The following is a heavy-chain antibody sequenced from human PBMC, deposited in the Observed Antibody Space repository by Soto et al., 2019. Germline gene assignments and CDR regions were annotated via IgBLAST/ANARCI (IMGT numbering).Heavy chain of an antibody. V-gene: IGHV1-58*01. CDR1: GFTFTSSA. D-gene: IGHD1-26*01. J-gene: IGHJ4*02. CDR3: AETLELYSGSSSFDY. CDR2: IVVGSGNT. Sequence: QMQLVQSGPEVKKPGTSVKVSCKASGFTFTSSAVQWVRQARGQRLEWIGWIVVGSGNTNYAQKFQERVTITRDMSTSTANRELSSLRAEDTAVYYCAETLELYSGSSSFDYWGQGTLVTVSS.